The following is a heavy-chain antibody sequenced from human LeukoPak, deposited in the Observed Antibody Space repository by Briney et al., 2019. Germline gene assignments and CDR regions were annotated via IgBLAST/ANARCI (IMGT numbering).Heavy chain of an antibody. CDR3: ARDYSSSWYDAFDI. CDR1: GGSISSYY. D-gene: IGHD6-13*01. J-gene: IGHJ3*02. CDR2: IYTSGST. V-gene: IGHV4-4*07. Sequence: SETLSLTCTVSGGSISSYYWSWIRQPAGKGLEWIGRIYTSGSTNYNPSLKSRVTMSVDTSKNQFSLKLSSVTAADTAVYYCARDYSSSWYDAFDIWGQGTMVTVSS.